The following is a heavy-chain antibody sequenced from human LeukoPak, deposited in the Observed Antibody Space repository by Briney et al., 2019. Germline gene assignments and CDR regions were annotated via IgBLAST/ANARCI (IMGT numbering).Heavy chain of an antibody. CDR1: GFTFSSYG. D-gene: IGHD1-26*01. J-gene: IGHJ4*02. V-gene: IGHV3-30*18. CDR3: AKDLGDSGPTPDSDY. CDR2: ISYDGSNK. Sequence: GGSLRLSCAASGFTFSSYGMHWVRQAPGKGLEWVAVISYDGSNKYYADSVKGRFTISRDNSKNTLYLQMNSLRAEDTSVYYCAKDLGDSGPTPDSDYWGQGTLVTVSS.